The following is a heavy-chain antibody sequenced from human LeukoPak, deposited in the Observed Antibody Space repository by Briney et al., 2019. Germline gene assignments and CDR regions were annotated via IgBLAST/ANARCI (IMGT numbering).Heavy chain of an antibody. CDR2: IYSSGST. D-gene: IGHD4-23*01. CDR3: ARRGDGGRSFDY. CDR1: GFNVSNNY. V-gene: IGHV3-53*01. J-gene: IGHJ4*02. Sequence: GGTLRLSCAASGFNVSNNYMTWVRQAPGKGLEWVSLIYSSGSTYYADSVKGRFTISRDNSKNTLYLQVNSLRAEDTAVYYCARRGDGGRSFDYWGQGTLVTVSS.